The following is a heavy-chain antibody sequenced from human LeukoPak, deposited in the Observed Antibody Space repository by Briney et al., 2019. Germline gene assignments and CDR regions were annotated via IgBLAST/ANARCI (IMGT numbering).Heavy chain of an antibody. Sequence: ASVKVSCKAAGYTFTGYYMFWVRQAPGQGLEWMGRINPNSGGTNYAQKFQGRVTMTRDTSISTAYMELSRLRSDDTAVYYCARGYCSGGSCYSVENWFDHWGQGTLVTVSS. D-gene: IGHD2-15*01. J-gene: IGHJ5*02. CDR3: ARGYCSGGSCYSVENWFDH. CDR1: GYTFTGYY. CDR2: INPNSGGT. V-gene: IGHV1-2*06.